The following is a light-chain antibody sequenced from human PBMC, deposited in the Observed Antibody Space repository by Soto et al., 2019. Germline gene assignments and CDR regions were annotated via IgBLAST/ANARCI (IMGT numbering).Light chain of an antibody. CDR1: QSVSNNY. V-gene: IGKV3D-20*02. CDR3: QQRSSWPGT. Sequence: EIVLMQSPGTLSLSPGERATLSCRASQSVSNNYLAWYQQKPGQAPRLLIYGASNRATGIPDRFSGSGSATDFTLTISSLDPKDFAVYYCQQRSSWPGTFGLGTKVDIK. CDR2: GAS. J-gene: IGKJ1*01.